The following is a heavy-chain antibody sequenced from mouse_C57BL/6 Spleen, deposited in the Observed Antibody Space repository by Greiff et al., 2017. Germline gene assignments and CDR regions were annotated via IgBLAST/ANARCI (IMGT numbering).Heavy chain of an antibody. D-gene: IGHD1-1*01. Sequence: QVQLKESGPGLVQPSQSLSITCTVSGFSLTSYGVHWVRQSPGKGLEWLGVIWSGGSTDYHAAFISRLSISKDNSKSQVFFKMNSLQADDTAIYYCARKGYYYGEGLWFAYWGQGTLVTVSA. CDR1: GFSLTSYG. J-gene: IGHJ3*01. CDR3: ARKGYYYGEGLWFAY. CDR2: IWSGGST. V-gene: IGHV2-2*01.